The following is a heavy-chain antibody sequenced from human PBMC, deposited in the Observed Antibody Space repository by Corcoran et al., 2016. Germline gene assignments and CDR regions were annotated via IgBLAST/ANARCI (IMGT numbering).Heavy chain of an antibody. D-gene: IGHD3-10*01. J-gene: IGHJ5*02. CDR1: GGSISSYY. V-gene: IGHV4-4*07. CDR2: IYTSGST. Sequence: QVQLQESGPGLVKPSETLSLTCTVSGGSISSYYWSWIRQPAGKGLEWIGRIYTSGSTNYNPSLKSRVTMSVDTSKNQFSLKLSSVTAADTAVYYGAREGILWFGEPGNWFDPWGQGTLVTVSS. CDR3: AREGILWFGEPGNWFDP.